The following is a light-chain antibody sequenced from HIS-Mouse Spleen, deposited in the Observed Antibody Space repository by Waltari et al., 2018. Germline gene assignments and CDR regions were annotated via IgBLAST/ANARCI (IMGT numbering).Light chain of an antibody. V-gene: IGLV2-23*01. CDR2: EGS. Sequence: QSALTQPASVSGSPGPSITIPCTGTSSDVGSHNLASWYQQHPGKAPKLMIYEGSKRPSGVSNRFSGSKSGNTTSLTISGLQAEDEADYYCCSYAGSSTVVFGGGTKLTVL. CDR3: CSYAGSSTVV. J-gene: IGLJ2*01. CDR1: SSDVGSHNL.